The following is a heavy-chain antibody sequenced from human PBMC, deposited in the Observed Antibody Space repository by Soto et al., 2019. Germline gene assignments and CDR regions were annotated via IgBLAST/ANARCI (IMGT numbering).Heavy chain of an antibody. CDR3: ARQGYDSSGYCFDH. CDR1: GGSITGSAYY. V-gene: IGHV4-39*01. J-gene: IGHJ4*02. CDR2: IYYSGST. D-gene: IGHD3-22*01. Sequence: PSETLSLTCTVSGGSITGSAYYWGWLRQPPGKGLEWIGCIYYSGSTYYNPSLKSRVTLSVDTAKNQVSLKLSSVTAADTAVYYCARQGYDSSGYCFDHWGQGTPVTVSS.